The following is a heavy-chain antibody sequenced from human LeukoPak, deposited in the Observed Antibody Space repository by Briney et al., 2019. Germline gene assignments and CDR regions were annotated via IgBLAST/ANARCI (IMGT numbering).Heavy chain of an antibody. CDR3: ASQMAGFWSGYAYYYYYMDV. V-gene: IGHV4-39*01. CDR1: GGSISSSSYY. D-gene: IGHD3-3*01. CDR2: IYYSRST. J-gene: IGHJ6*03. Sequence: PSETLSLTCTVSGGSISSSSYYWGWIRQPPGKGLEWIGSIYYSRSTYYNPSLKSRVTISVDTSKNQFSLKLSSVTAADTAVYYCASQMAGFWSGYAYYYYYMDVWGKGTTVAVSS.